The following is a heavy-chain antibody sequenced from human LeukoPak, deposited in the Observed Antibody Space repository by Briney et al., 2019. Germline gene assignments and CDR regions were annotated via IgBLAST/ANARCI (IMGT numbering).Heavy chain of an antibody. D-gene: IGHD2-15*01. J-gene: IGHJ3*02. CDR2: LYYSGST. Sequence: SETLSPTCTVSGGSISSSSYYWGWIRQPPGKGLEWIGSLYYSGSTYYNPSLKSRVTISVDTSKNQFSLKLSSVTAADTAVYYCARMDPTCSGGSCYTSYAFDIWGQGTMVTVSS. CDR3: ARMDPTCSGGSCYTSYAFDI. V-gene: IGHV4-39*07. CDR1: GGSISSSSYY.